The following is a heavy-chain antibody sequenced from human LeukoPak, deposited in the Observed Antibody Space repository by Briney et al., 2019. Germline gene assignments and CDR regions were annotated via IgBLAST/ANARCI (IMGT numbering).Heavy chain of an antibody. D-gene: IGHD3-10*01. CDR1: GFTFSSYG. V-gene: IGHV3-23*01. CDR3: ATTQKYYYGSGSNPAYFDL. CDR2: ISGSGGST. Sequence: GGTLRLSCAASGFTFSSYGMSWVRQAPGKGLEWVSAISGSGGSTYYADSVKGRFTISRDNSKNTLYLQMNSLRAEDTAVYYCATTQKYYYGSGSNPAYFDLWGRGTLVTVSS. J-gene: IGHJ2*01.